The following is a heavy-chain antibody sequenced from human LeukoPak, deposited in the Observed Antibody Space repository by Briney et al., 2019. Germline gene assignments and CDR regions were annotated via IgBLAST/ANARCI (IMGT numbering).Heavy chain of an antibody. J-gene: IGHJ4*02. CDR1: GFTFDDYA. CDR3: AKEPVRTVTEQGAFDY. D-gene: IGHD4-17*01. CDR2: ISWNSGSI. Sequence: AGGSLRLSCAASGFTFDDYAMHWVRQAPGKGLEWVSGISWNSGSIGYADSVKGRFTISRDNAKNSLYLQMNSLRAEDTALYYCAKEPVRTVTEQGAFDYWGQGTLVTVSS. V-gene: IGHV3-9*01.